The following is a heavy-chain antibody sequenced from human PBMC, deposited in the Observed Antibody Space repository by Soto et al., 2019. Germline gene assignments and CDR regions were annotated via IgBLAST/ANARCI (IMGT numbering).Heavy chain of an antibody. D-gene: IGHD2-15*01. Sequence: GESLKISCKGSGYSFSSYWIGWVRQMPGKGLEWMGIIYPADSDTRYSPSFQGQVTISADKSITTAYLQWNSLTASDTAMYYCARLSVATPVIDQWDQGTQVTVSS. CDR1: GYSFSSYW. CDR3: ARLSVATPVIDQ. J-gene: IGHJ4*02. V-gene: IGHV5-51*01. CDR2: IYPADSDT.